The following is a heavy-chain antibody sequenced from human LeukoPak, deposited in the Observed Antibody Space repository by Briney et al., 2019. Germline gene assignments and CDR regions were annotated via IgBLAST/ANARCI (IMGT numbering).Heavy chain of an antibody. D-gene: IGHD2-2*01. CDR3: ARGSHCSSTSCYEIDY. J-gene: IGHJ4*02. CDR2: ISAYNGNT. CDR1: GYTCPSYG. Sequence: GSSVKVACTASGYTCPSYGISWLRQPAGQGLDWMGCISAYNGNTNYEQKLQGRVTMTTDTSTSTAYMELRSLRSDDTAVYYCARGSHCSSTSCYEIDYWGQGTLVTVSS. V-gene: IGHV1-18*01.